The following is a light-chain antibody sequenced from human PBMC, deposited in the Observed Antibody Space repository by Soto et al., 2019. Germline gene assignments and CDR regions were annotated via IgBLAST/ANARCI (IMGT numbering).Light chain of an antibody. V-gene: IGKV2-30*01. J-gene: IGKJ3*01. Sequence: DVVMTQSPLSLPVTLGQPASISCRSSQSLVYRDGNTYLSWFQQRPGQSPRRLIYKISDRDSGVPDRFSGRGPGTECTLKISRVESEDVGVYYCMQGTHWPYTFGLENRVDIK. CDR3: MQGTHWPYT. CDR2: KIS. CDR1: QSLVYRDGNTY.